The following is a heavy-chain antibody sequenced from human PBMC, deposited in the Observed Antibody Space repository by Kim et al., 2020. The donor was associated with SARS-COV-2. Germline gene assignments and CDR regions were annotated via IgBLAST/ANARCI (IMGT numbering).Heavy chain of an antibody. V-gene: IGHV3-48*02. J-gene: IGHJ6*02. CDR2: ITGDSRII. Sequence: GGSLRLSCAASGFTFRTYSINWVRQAPGKGLEWVSYITGDSRIIYYADSMKGRVTISRDNGKNAVYLEMNSLRDEDTAVYYCARDCGRSYGMDVWGQGTTVTVSS. CDR1: GFTFRTYS. CDR3: ARDCGRSYGMDV.